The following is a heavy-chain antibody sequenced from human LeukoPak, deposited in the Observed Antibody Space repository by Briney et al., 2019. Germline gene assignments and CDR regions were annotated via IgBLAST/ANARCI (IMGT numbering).Heavy chain of an antibody. V-gene: IGHV5-51*01. J-gene: IGHJ4*02. Sequence: GESLKISCKGSRYTFTNYWIGWVRQMPGKGLEFMGIIYPGDSDTRYSPSFQGQVTISVDKSINTAYLQWSSLKASDSAMYYCARLSVLGNSNYFDYWGQGTLVTVSS. CDR3: ARLSVLGNSNYFDY. D-gene: IGHD4-23*01. CDR2: IYPGDSDT. CDR1: RYTFTNYW.